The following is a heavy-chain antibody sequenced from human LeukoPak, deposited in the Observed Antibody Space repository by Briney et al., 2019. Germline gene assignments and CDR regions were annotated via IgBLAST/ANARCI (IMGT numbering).Heavy chain of an antibody. J-gene: IGHJ6*02. CDR2: INPNSGGT. CDR3: ARVIDGGSSWYQDYYGMDV. V-gene: IGHV1-2*02. D-gene: IGHD6-13*01. CDR1: GYTFTGYY. Sequence: ASVKVSCKASGYTFTGYYMHWVRQAPEQGLEWMGWINPNSGGTNYAQKFQGRVTMTRDTSISTAYMELSRLRSDDTAVYYCARVIDGGSSWYQDYYGMDVWGQGTTVTVSS.